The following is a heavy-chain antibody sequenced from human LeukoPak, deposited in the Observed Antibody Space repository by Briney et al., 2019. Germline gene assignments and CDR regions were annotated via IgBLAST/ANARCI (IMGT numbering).Heavy chain of an antibody. V-gene: IGHV3-21*01. J-gene: IGHJ4*02. CDR3: ARVGYDILTGYFDY. CDR1: GFTFSSYS. Sequence: GGSLRLSCVASGFTFSSYSMNWVRQAPGKGLEWVASISSSSSYIYYADSVKGRFTISRDNAKNSLYLQVNSLRAEDTAVYYCARVGYDILTGYFDYWGQGTLVTVSS. D-gene: IGHD3-9*01. CDR2: ISSSSSYI.